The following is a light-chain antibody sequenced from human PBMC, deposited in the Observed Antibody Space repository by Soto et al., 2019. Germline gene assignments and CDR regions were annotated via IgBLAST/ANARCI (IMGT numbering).Light chain of an antibody. Sequence: GSPGQSITISCTGTISDVGSHNLVSWYQQHPDKAPKLIIYEVNERPSGVSSRFSGSKSGNTASLTVSGLQPDDEADYHCCSFAGSNPFPYVFGTGTKVTVL. CDR1: ISDVGSHNL. V-gene: IGLV2-23*02. CDR2: EVN. J-gene: IGLJ1*01. CDR3: CSFAGSNPFPYV.